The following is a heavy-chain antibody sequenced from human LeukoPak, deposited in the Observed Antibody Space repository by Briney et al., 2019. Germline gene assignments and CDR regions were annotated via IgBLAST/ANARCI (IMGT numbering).Heavy chain of an antibody. CDR3: ARRSHYSGWYV. J-gene: IGHJ1*01. V-gene: IGHV4-34*01. CDR1: GGSFSGY. CDR2: INHTGST. D-gene: IGHD6-19*01. Sequence: SETLSLTCAVYGGSFSGYWSWIRQPPGRGLEWIGEINHTGSTNYNPSLKSRVTISVDTSKNQFSLKLSSVTAADTAAYFCARRSHYSGWYVWGQGTLVTVSS.